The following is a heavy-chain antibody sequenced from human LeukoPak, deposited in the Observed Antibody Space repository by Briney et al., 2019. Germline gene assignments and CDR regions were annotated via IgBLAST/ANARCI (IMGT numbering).Heavy chain of an antibody. D-gene: IGHD3-3*01. J-gene: IGHJ6*02. CDR2: ISGSGGST. Sequence: GGSLRLSCAASGFTFSSYAMSWVRQAPGKGLEWVSAISGSGGSTHYADSVKGRFTISGDNSKNTLYLQMNSLRAEDTAVYYCAKFEGSGYYSTRLYYYYGMDVWGQGTTVTVSS. CDR1: GFTFSSYA. V-gene: IGHV3-23*01. CDR3: AKFEGSGYYSTRLYYYYGMDV.